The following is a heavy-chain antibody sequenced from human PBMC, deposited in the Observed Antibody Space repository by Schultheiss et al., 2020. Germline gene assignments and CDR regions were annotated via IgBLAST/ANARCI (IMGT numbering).Heavy chain of an antibody. D-gene: IGHD3-10*01. Sequence: GESLKISCAASGFTFSDYYMSWIRQAPGKGLEWVAVIWYDGSNKYYADSVKGRFTISRDNSKNTLYLQMNSLRAEDTAVYYCARRGSGSYFRGYYYYGMDVWGTGTTVTVAS. CDR2: IWYDGSNK. V-gene: IGHV3-33*08. CDR1: GFTFSDYY. J-gene: IGHJ6*04. CDR3: ARRGSGSYFRGYYYYGMDV.